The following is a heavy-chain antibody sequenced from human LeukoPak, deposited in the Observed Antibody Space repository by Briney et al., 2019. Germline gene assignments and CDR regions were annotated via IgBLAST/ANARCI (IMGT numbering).Heavy chain of an antibody. V-gene: IGHV1-46*01. CDR2: MNPSGGST. D-gene: IGHD3-3*01. J-gene: IGHJ6*03. Sequence: GASVKVSCKASGYTFTSYYMHWVRQAPGQGLEWMGIMNPSGGSTSYAQKFQGRVTMTRDTSTSTVYMELSSLRSEDTAVYYCARAQPYAGEWLSPRYYYYMDVWGKGTTVTVSS. CDR1: GYTFTSYY. CDR3: ARAQPYAGEWLSPRYYYYMDV.